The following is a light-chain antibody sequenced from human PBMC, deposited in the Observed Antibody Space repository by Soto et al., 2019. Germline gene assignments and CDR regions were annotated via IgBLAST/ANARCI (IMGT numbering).Light chain of an antibody. Sequence: DIQMTQSPFSLSASVGDRVTITCRASQGSRNLGWFQPKPGEAPTRLIYATPTLEGGVPSRFRGSGSGTEFTLTISSLQPEDFATYFCQQQNTYPYTFGQGTKVDIK. J-gene: IGKJ2*01. CDR2: ATP. CDR1: QGSRN. CDR3: QQQNTYPYT. V-gene: IGKV1-17*01.